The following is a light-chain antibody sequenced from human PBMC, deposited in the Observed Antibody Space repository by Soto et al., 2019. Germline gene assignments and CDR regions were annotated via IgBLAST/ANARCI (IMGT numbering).Light chain of an antibody. CDR2: WAS. CDR1: QSVLYSSNNKNY. Sequence: DIVMTQSPVSLSVSLGERATINCKSSQSVLYSSNNKNYLTWYQQKPGQPPKLLIYWASTRESGFPDRFSGSGSGTDFTLTISSLQAEDVAVYYCQQYYNTPWTFGQGTKVDI. CDR3: QQYYNTPWT. J-gene: IGKJ1*01. V-gene: IGKV4-1*01.